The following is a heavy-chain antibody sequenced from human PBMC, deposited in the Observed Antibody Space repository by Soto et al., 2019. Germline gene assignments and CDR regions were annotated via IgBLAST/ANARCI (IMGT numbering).Heavy chain of an antibody. D-gene: IGHD1-26*01. CDR2: ISGSGGST. J-gene: IGHJ3*02. CDR1: GFTFSSYA. Sequence: GGSLRLSCAASGFTFSSYAMSWVRQAPGKGLEWVSAISGSGGSTYYADSVKGRFTISRDNSKNPLYLQMNSLRAEDTAVSYCAKDRWELVKAWVAFDIWGQGTMVTVSS. CDR3: AKDRWELVKAWVAFDI. V-gene: IGHV3-23*01.